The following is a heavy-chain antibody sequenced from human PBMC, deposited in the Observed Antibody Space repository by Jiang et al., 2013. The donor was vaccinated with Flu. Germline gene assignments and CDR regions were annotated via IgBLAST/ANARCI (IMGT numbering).Heavy chain of an antibody. V-gene: IGHV3-23*04. D-gene: IGHD3-22*01. CDR3: AIVGVYYYESVSDSGSLDF. CDR2: ISGRGAKT. Sequence: VQLVESGGGFVQSGGSLRLSCAGSGFAFESFAMTWVRQAPGKGLEWVSLISGRGAKTHYADSVKGRFIISRDNSRNTLYLQMHSLRAEDTAVYYCAIVGVYYYESVSDSGSLDFWGQGTPVTVSS. J-gene: IGHJ4*02. CDR1: GFAFESFA.